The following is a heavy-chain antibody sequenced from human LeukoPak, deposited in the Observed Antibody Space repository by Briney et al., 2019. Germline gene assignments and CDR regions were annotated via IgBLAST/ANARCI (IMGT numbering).Heavy chain of an antibody. V-gene: IGHV1-69*04. CDR1: GGTFSSYT. CDR3: ARDGVLWDNYMDL. J-gene: IGHJ6*03. D-gene: IGHD3-16*01. Sequence: SVKVSCKASGGTFSSYTISRVRQAPGQGLEWVGRIIPILGIANYAQKFQGRVTINADKSTSTAYMELRSVRSEDRGVYYCARDGVLWDNYMDLWGKGTTVPVSS. CDR2: IIPILGIA.